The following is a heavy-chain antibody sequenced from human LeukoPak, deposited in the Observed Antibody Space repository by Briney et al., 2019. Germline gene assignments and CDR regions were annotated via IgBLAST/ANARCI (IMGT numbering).Heavy chain of an antibody. CDR2: INIGGTNT. Sequence: GGSLRLSRAASGFTFNDCYMSWIRQAPGKGLEWLSYINIGGTNTHYADSVKGRFTISRDNAKKSLYLEMNNLRAEDTAVYYCATDGAGFDTWGQGVLVTVSS. CDR3: ATDGAGFDT. V-gene: IGHV3-11*01. J-gene: IGHJ5*02. CDR1: GFTFNDCY.